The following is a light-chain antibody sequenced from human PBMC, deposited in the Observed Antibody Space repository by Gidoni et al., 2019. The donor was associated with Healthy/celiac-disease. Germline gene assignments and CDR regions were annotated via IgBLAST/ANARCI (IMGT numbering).Light chain of an antibody. J-gene: IGKJ4*02. CDR1: QGISSY. V-gene: IGKV1-8*01. Sequence: ALRMTQSPSSFSSSTGDRVTISWRASQGISSYLAWYQQKPGKAPKHLIYAASTLQSGVPSRFSGSGSGTDFTLTISCMQSEDFATDYCQQYYSYPLLTFGGGTKVEIK. CDR3: QQYYSYPLLT. CDR2: AAS.